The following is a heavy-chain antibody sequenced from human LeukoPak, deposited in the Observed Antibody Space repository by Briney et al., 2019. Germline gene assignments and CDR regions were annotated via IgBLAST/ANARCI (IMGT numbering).Heavy chain of an antibody. CDR3: ARASGCDHPAPNY. CDR2: IWYDGSNK. Sequence: PGGSLRLSCAASGFTFSSYGMHWVRQAPGKGLEWVAVIWYDGSNKYYADSVKGRFTISRDNSKNTLYLQMNSLRAEDTAVYYCARASGCDHPAPNYWGQGTLVTVSS. CDR1: GFTFSSYG. J-gene: IGHJ4*02. V-gene: IGHV3-33*01. D-gene: IGHD5-12*01.